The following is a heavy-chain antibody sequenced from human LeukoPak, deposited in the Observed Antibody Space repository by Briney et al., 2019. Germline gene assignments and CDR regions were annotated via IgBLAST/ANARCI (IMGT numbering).Heavy chain of an antibody. CDR2: IFYSGST. CDR1: GVSISTSSYC. Sequence: AETLSLTCTVSGVSISTSSYCWGWVRQPPGKGREWIVNIFYSGSTYYSPARKSRFTISLDTSRNQCAQKLSSVTAADTAVYYCARRKYYDNSGYHDAFDIWGQGTMVTVSS. V-gene: IGHV4-39*06. J-gene: IGHJ3*02. CDR3: ARRKYYDNSGYHDAFDI. D-gene: IGHD3-22*01.